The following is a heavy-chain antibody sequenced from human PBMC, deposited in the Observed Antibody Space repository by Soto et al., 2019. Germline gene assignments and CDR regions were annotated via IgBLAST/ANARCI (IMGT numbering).Heavy chain of an antibody. J-gene: IGHJ4*02. CDR2: INPSGGSA. Sequence: QVQMVQSGAEVKKAGASVKISCKASGHTFTSYYVHWVRQAPGQGLEWMGFINPSGGSATYVQKIQGRVTMTRDTSTSTVYMELGSLTSEDTAIYYCARGSSVGLEYWGQGTLVTVSS. D-gene: IGHD1-26*01. V-gene: IGHV1-46*01. CDR3: ARGSSVGLEY. CDR1: GHTFTSYY.